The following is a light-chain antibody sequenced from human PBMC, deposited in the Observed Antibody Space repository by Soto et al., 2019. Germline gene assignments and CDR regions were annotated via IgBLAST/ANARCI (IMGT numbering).Light chain of an antibody. J-gene: IGKJ2*01. Sequence: EIVMTQSPATLSVSPGERATLSCRASQSVNSNLAWYQQKPCQAPSLLIYGASTRATSVPARFSGSGSGTEFNPTISSLQSEDFAVYYCQQYNNWPPYTFGQGTKLEIK. CDR2: GAS. V-gene: IGKV3-15*01. CDR3: QQYNNWPPYT. CDR1: QSVNSN.